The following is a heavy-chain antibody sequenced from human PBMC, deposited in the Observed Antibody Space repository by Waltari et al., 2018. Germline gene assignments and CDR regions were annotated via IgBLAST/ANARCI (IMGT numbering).Heavy chain of an antibody. D-gene: IGHD3-3*02. CDR2: IAASGST. J-gene: IGHJ3*02. CDR1: GGSISTYY. CDR3: ATLEFARAFDI. V-gene: IGHV4-59*03. Sequence: QVQLQESGPGLVKPSETLSLTCTVSGGSISTYYWSWIRQPPGKGLAWIGYIAASGSTNHNPSLNSRVTISVDTSKNQFSLRLTSVTAADTAIYYCATLEFARAFDIWGQGTMVTVSS.